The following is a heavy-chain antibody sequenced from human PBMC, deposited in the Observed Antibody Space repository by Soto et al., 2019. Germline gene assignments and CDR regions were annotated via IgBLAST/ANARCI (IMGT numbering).Heavy chain of an antibody. CDR2: IFDSGTT. CDR1: GGSITSDYSC. Sequence: QVQLQESGPGLVKPSQTLSLTCTVSGGSITSDYSCWSWIRQPPGEGLEWIGHIFDSGTTYTNPSLRSQVAIALVTSKNHFSLTLSSVTAADTAVYYCARGPSGDTVHYWGQGALVTVSS. D-gene: IGHD7-27*01. V-gene: IGHV4-30-4*01. CDR3: ARGPSGDTVHY. J-gene: IGHJ4*02.